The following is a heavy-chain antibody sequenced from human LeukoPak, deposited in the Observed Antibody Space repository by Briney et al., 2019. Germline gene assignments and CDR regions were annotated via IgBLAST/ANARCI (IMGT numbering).Heavy chain of an antibody. CDR2: INHSGST. CDR1: GGSFSGYY. Sequence: PETLSLTCAVYGGSFSGYYWSWIRQPPGKGLEWIGEINHSGSTNYNPSLKSRVTISVHTSKNQFSLKLSSVTAADTAVYYCARWVVAATRLYYYGMDVWGQGTTVTVSS. V-gene: IGHV4-34*01. CDR3: ARWVVAATRLYYYGMDV. D-gene: IGHD2-15*01. J-gene: IGHJ6*02.